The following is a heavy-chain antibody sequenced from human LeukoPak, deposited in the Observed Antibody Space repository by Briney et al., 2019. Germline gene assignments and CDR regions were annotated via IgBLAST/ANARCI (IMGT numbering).Heavy chain of an antibody. CDR3: ARGATDYYDSSGYYIDDAFDI. J-gene: IGHJ3*02. D-gene: IGHD3-22*01. Sequence: PGGSLRLSCAASGFIFSSYWMSWVRQAPGKGLEWVANIKQDGSEKYYVDSVKGRFTISRDNAKNSLYLQMNSLRAEDTAVYYCARGATDYYDSSGYYIDDAFDIWGQGTMVTVSS. V-gene: IGHV3-7*04. CDR2: IKQDGSEK. CDR1: GFIFSSYW.